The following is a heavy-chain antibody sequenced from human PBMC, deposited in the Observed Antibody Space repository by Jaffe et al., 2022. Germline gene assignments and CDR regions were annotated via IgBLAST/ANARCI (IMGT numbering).Heavy chain of an antibody. Sequence: QVQLQESGPGLVKPSETLSLTCTVSGGSISSYYWSWIRQPPGKGLEWIGYIYYSGSTNYNPSLKSRVTISVDTSKNQFSLKLSSVTAADTAVYYCARDRPPAFRYFDWSPRFDYWGQGTLVTVSS. CDR3: ARDRPPAFRYFDWSPRFDY. J-gene: IGHJ4*02. CDR1: GGSISSYY. V-gene: IGHV4-59*01. D-gene: IGHD3-9*01. CDR2: IYYSGST.